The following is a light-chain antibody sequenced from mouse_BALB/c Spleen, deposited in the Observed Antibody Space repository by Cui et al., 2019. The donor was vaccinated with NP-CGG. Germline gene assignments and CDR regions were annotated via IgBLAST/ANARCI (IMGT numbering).Light chain of an antibody. CDR3: ALWYSNHWV. CDR1: TGAVTTSNY. J-gene: IGLJ1*01. Sequence: QAVVTQESALTTSPGETVTLTCRSSTGAVTTSNYTNWVQEKPDHLFTGLIGANNNRTPVVPARFSGSLIGDKAALTITGAQTEDEAIYFCALWYSNHWVFGGGTKLTVL. CDR2: ANN. V-gene: IGLV1*01.